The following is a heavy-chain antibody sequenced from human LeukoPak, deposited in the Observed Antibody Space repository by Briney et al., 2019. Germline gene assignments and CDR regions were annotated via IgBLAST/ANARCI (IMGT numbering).Heavy chain of an antibody. CDR3: ARNIYGDYNWFDP. J-gene: IGHJ5*02. Sequence: GGSLRLSCAASGFTFSSYGMHWVRQAPGKGLEWVAFIRYDGSNKYYADSVKGRFTISRDNSKNTLYLQMNSLRAEDTAVYYCARNIYGDYNWFDPWGQGTLVTVSS. CDR1: GFTFSSYG. V-gene: IGHV3-30*02. D-gene: IGHD4-17*01. CDR2: IRYDGSNK.